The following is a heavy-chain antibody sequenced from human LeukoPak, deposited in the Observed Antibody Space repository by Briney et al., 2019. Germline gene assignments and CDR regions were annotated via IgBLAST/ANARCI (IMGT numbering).Heavy chain of an antibody. V-gene: IGHV1-3*01. CDR3: ARARFYDSSGYYYY. Sequence: ASVKVSCKASGYTFTSYAMHWVRQAPGQRLEWMGWINAGNGNTKYSQKFQGRVTITTDESTSTAYMELSSLRSEDTAVYYCARARFYDSSGYYYYWGQGTLVTVSS. CDR2: INAGNGNT. D-gene: IGHD3-22*01. CDR1: GYTFTSYA. J-gene: IGHJ4*02.